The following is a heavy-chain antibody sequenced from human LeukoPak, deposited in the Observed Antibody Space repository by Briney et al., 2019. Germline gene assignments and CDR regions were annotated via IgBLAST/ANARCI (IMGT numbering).Heavy chain of an antibody. CDR1: GFTFSDYY. CDR3: ARLGGAGWSNDY. CDR2: IDTSATIT. V-gene: IGHV3-11*01. D-gene: IGHD6-19*01. J-gene: IGHJ4*02. Sequence: GGSLRLSCAASGFTFSDYYMTWIRQTPGKGLEWVTYIDTSATITHYADSLKGRVTVSRDNAKNSLYLQLNGLRAEGTAIYYCARLGGAGWSNDYCGQGTLVTVSS.